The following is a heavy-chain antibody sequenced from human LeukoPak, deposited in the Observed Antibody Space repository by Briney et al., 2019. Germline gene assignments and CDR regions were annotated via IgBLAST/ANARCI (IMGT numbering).Heavy chain of an antibody. V-gene: IGHV4-34*01. Sequence: SETLSLTCAVYGGSFSGYYWSWIRQPPGKGLEWIGEINHSGSTNYNPSLKSRVTISVDTSKNQFSLKLSSVTAADTAVYYCARERKYYYGSGSQTFDYWGQGTLVTVSS. CDR2: INHSGST. J-gene: IGHJ4*02. CDR1: GGSFSGYY. CDR3: ARERKYYYGSGSQTFDY. D-gene: IGHD3-10*01.